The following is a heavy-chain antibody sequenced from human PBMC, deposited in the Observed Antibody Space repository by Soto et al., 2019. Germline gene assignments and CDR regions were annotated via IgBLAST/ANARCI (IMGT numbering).Heavy chain of an antibody. V-gene: IGHV4-39*01. Sequence: SETLSLTCTVSGGSISSSSYYWGWIRQPPGKGLEWIGSIYYSGSTYYNPSLKSRVTISVDTSKNQFSLKLSSVTAADTAVYYCARQFDDDYIWGSYRYTGRYCGFDPWGQGTLVTVSS. D-gene: IGHD3-16*02. CDR2: IYYSGST. J-gene: IGHJ5*02. CDR3: ARQFDDDYIWGSYRYTGRYCGFDP. CDR1: GGSISSSSYY.